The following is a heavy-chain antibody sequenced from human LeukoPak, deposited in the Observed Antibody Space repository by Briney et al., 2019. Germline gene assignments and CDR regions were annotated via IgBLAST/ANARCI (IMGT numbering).Heavy chain of an antibody. CDR1: GFTFGDFA. CDR3: ARDFVVNYGWAAFDI. J-gene: IGHJ3*02. CDR2: IRSKAYGGTT. D-gene: IGHD3-10*01. Sequence: GGSLRLSCTASGFTFGDFAMSWFRQAPGKGLEWVGFIRSKAYGGTTEYAASVKDRFTISRDDSESIAYLQMNSLRPEDTAVYYCARDFVVNYGWAAFDIWGQGTMVTVSS. V-gene: IGHV3-49*03.